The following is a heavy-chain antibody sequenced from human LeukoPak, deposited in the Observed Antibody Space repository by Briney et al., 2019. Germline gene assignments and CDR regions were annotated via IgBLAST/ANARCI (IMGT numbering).Heavy chain of an antibody. V-gene: IGHV1-18*01. D-gene: IGHD2-2*01. Sequence: ASVKVSCKASGYTLTSYGISWVRQAPGQGLEWMGWISAYNGNTNYAQKLQGRVTMTTDTSTSTAHMELRSLRSDDTAVYYCAREPLGYCSSTSCSHIGELGFDPWGQGTLVTVSS. CDR3: AREPLGYCSSTSCSHIGELGFDP. CDR1: GYTLTSYG. CDR2: ISAYNGNT. J-gene: IGHJ5*02.